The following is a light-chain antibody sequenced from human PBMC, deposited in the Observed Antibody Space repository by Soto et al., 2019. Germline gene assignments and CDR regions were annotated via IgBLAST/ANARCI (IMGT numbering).Light chain of an antibody. CDR2: EVS. CDR3: SAYAGSNNFV. Sequence: QSALTQPASVSGSPGQSITISCTGTSSDVGGYNHVAWYQQYPGKAPKLIIFEVSDRPSGISNRFSGSKSGNTASLTVSGLQTEDEADYYCSAYAGSNNFVFGSGTKLTVL. CDR1: SSDVGGYNH. V-gene: IGLV2-14*01. J-gene: IGLJ1*01.